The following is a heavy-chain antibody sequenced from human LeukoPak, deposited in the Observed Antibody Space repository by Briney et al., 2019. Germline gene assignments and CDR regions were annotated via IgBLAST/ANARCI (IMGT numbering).Heavy chain of an antibody. D-gene: IGHD4/OR15-4a*01. V-gene: IGHV3-23*05. CDR2: IYSDNT. J-gene: IGHJ4*02. CDR1: GFTFSSYA. Sequence: GGSLRLSCAASGFTFSSYAMSWVRQAPGKGLEWVSYIYSDNTHYSQTVKGRFTISRDNSKNTLYLQMNSLRAEDTAVYYCARRAGAYSHPYDYWGQGTLVTVSS. CDR3: ARRAGAYSHPYDY.